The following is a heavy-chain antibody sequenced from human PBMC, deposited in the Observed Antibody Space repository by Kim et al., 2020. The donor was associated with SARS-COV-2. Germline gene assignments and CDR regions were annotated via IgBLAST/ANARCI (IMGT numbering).Heavy chain of an antibody. CDR2: ISYDGSNK. D-gene: IGHD4-17*01. V-gene: IGHV3-30*18. CDR1: GFTFSSYG. Sequence: GGSLRLSCAASGFTFSSYGMHWVRQAPGKGLEWVAVISYDGSNKYYADSVKGRFTISRDNSKNTLYLQMNSLRAEDTAVYYCAKVGQREVTTYAFDIWGQGTMVTVSS. J-gene: IGHJ3*02. CDR3: AKVGQREVTTYAFDI.